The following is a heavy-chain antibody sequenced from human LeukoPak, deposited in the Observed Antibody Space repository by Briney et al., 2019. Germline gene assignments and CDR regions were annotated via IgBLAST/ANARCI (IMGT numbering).Heavy chain of an antibody. J-gene: IGHJ6*03. CDR1: GGSISSSY. D-gene: IGHD3-22*01. V-gene: IGHV4-59*01. Sequence: SETLSLTCTVSGGSISSSYWSWIRQPPGKGLEWIGNIYYSGSTNYNPSLKSRVTISVDTSKNQFSLKLSSVTAADTAVYYCTRGSIAYYMDVWGKGTTVTISS. CDR2: IYYSGST. CDR3: TRGSIAYYMDV.